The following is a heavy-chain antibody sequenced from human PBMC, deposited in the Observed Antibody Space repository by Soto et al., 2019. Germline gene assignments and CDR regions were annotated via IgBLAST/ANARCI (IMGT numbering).Heavy chain of an antibody. CDR3: AKTYSSSPTRGMDV. CDR2: IYHSGST. V-gene: IGHV4-4*02. J-gene: IGHJ6*02. D-gene: IGHD6-6*01. CDR1: GGSISSSNW. Sequence: SETLSLTCAVSGGSISSSNWWSWVRQPPGKGLEWIGEIYHSGSTNYNPSLKSRVTISVDKSKNQFSLKLSSVTAADTAVYYCAKTYSSSPTRGMDVWGQGTTVTVSS.